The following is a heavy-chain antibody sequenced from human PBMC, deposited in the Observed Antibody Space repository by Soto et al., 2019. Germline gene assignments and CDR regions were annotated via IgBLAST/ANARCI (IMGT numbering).Heavy chain of an antibody. Sequence: QVQLVESGGGVVQPGRSLRLSCAASGFTFSSYAMHWVRQAPGQGLEWVAVISYDGSNKYYADSVKGRFTISRDNSKNTLYLQMNSLGAEDTAVYYCARDGAAMVVYYYYYGMDVWGQGTTVTVSS. V-gene: IGHV3-30-3*01. CDR3: ARDGAAMVVYYYYYGMDV. D-gene: IGHD5-18*01. CDR1: GFTFSSYA. CDR2: ISYDGSNK. J-gene: IGHJ6*02.